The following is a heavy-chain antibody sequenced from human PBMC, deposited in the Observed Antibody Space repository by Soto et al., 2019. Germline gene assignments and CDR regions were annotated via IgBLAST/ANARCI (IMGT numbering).Heavy chain of an antibody. V-gene: IGHV1-69*13. D-gene: IGHD3-22*01. Sequence: ASVNVSCKASGGTFSSYAISWVRQAPGQGLEWMGGIIPIFGTSNYAQKFQGRVTITADESTSTAYMELSSLRSEDAAVYYCASAYQDYYDSSGYFPSSEYWGEGTMVTVSS. CDR1: GGTFSSYA. J-gene: IGHJ4*02. CDR2: IIPIFGTS. CDR3: ASAYQDYYDSSGYFPSSEY.